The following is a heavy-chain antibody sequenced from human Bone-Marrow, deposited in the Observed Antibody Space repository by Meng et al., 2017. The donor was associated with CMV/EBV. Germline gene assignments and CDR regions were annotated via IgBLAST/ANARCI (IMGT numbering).Heavy chain of an antibody. CDR1: GFTFSSYS. J-gene: IGHJ4*02. D-gene: IGHD6-13*01. V-gene: IGHV3-30*02. CDR2: IRYDGSNK. Sequence: GESLKISCAASGFTFSSYSMNWVRQAPGKGLEWVAFIRYDGSNKYYADSVKGRFTISRDNSKNTLYLQMNSLRAEVTAVYYCAKDLVRYSSSCHGGIEYWGQG. CDR3: AKDLVRYSSSCHGGIEY.